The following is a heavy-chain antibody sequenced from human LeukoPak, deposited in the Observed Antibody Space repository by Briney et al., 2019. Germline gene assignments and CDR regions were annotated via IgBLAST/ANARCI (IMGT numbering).Heavy chain of an antibody. J-gene: IGHJ4*02. D-gene: IGHD3-22*01. CDR3: ATPPIVDSSGRGGDY. CDR1: GYTFTGYY. V-gene: IGHV1-2*02. Sequence: ASVKVSCKASGYTFTGYYLHWVRQAPGQGLEWMGWINPKSGGTNYSQKFQGRVTMTRGTSISTGYMELSRLRSDDTAVYYCATPPIVDSSGRGGDYWGQGTLVTVSS. CDR2: INPKSGGT.